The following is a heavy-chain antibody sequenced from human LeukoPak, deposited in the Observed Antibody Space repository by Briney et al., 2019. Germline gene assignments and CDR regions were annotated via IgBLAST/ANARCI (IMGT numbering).Heavy chain of an antibody. CDR1: GFTFSSYW. V-gene: IGHV3-7*01. J-gene: IGHJ4*02. Sequence: GGSLRLSCAASGFTFSSYWMSWVRQAPGKGLEWVANIKQDGSEKYYVDSVKGRFTISRDNAKNSLYLQMNSLRAEDTAVYYCERDYGSGSYYNGFCYFDYWGQGTLVTVSS. CDR2: IKQDGSEK. CDR3: ERDYGSGSYYNGFCYFDY. D-gene: IGHD3-10*01.